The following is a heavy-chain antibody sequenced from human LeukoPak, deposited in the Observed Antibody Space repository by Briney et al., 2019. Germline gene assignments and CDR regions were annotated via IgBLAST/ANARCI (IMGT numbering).Heavy chain of an antibody. CDR3: ARDPPRTYYDSSGYYRDAFDI. D-gene: IGHD3-22*01. CDR1: GGSISSYY. CDR2: IYYSGST. J-gene: IGHJ3*02. Sequence: SETLSLTCTVSGGSISSYYWSWIRQPPGKGLEWIGYIYYSGSTYYNPSLKSRVTISVDTSKNQFSLKLSSVTAADTAVYYCARDPPRTYYDSSGYYRDAFDIWGQGTMVTVPS. V-gene: IGHV4-59*12.